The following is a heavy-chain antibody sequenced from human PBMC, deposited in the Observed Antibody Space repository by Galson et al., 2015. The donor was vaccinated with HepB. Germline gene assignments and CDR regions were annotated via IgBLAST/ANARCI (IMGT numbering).Heavy chain of an antibody. CDR3: ATEIRFGAKGAPIDY. J-gene: IGHJ4*02. CDR2: FDPEDGET. Sequence: SVKVSCKVSGYTLTELSMHWVRQAPGKGLEWMGGFDPEDGETIYAQKFQGRVTMTEDTSTDTAYMELSSLRSEDAAVYYCATEIRFGAKGAPIDYWGQGTLVTISS. V-gene: IGHV1-24*01. D-gene: IGHD3-16*01. CDR1: GYTLTELS.